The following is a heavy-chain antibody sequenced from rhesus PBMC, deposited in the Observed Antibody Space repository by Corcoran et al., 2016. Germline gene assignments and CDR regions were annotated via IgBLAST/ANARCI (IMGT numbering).Heavy chain of an antibody. J-gene: IGHJ4*01. D-gene: IGHD2-2*01. CDR1: GYTFTYYY. Sequence: QVQLVQSGAEVKKPGASVKLSCKTSGYTFTYYYINWVRQAPGQVFEWMGWITPKKGNAGYAQKFQGRVTMTRDTSTSTVYMELSSLRSEDRALYYCARDGGRKDLDYWGQGVLVTVSS. V-gene: IGHV1S9*01. CDR3: ARDGGRKDLDY. CDR2: ITPKKGNA.